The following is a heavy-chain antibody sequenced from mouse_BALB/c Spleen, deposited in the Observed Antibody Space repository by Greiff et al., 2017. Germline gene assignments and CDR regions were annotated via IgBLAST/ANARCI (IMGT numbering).Heavy chain of an antibody. Sequence: EVMLVESGGGLVKPGGSLKLSCAASGFTFSSYTMSWVRQTPEKRLEWVATISCGGSYTYYPDSVKGRFTISRDNAKNTLYLQMSSLKSEDTAMYYCTREGNYYGSSYFDYWGQGTTLTVSS. CDR1: GFTFSSYT. D-gene: IGHD1-1*01. CDR2: ISCGGSYT. V-gene: IGHV5-6-4*01. J-gene: IGHJ2*01. CDR3: TREGNYYGSSYFDY.